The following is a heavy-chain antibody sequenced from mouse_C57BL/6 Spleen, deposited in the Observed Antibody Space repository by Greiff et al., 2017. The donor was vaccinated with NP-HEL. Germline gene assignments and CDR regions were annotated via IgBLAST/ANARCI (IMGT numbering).Heavy chain of an antibody. CDR3: ARQGGTLLFTSFAY. D-gene: IGHD2-1*01. V-gene: IGHV5-6*01. CDR1: GFTFSSYG. J-gene: IGHJ3*01. CDR2: ISSGGSYT. Sequence: EVHLVESGGDLVKPGGSLKLSCAASGFTFSSYGMSWVRQTPDKRLEWVATISSGGSYTYYPDSVKGRFTISRDNAKNTLYLQMSSLKSEDTAMYYCARQGGTLLFTSFAYWGQGTLVTVSA.